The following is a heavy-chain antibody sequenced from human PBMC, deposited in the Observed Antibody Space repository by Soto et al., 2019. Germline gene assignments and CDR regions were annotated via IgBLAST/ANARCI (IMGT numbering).Heavy chain of an antibody. Sequence: QVQLQQWGAGLLKPSETLSLTCAVYGGSFSGYYWSWIRQPPGKGLEWIGEINHSGSTNYNPSLKRRVTISVDTSKNQLSLKLSSVTDADTAVYYCARGINHSGSRWFDPWGQGTLVTVSS. J-gene: IGHJ5*02. D-gene: IGHD1-26*01. CDR2: INHSGST. CDR1: GGSFSGYY. CDR3: ARGINHSGSRWFDP. V-gene: IGHV4-34*01.